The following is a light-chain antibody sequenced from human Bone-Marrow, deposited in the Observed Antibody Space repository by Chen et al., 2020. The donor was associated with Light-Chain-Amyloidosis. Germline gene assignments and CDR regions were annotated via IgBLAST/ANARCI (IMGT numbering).Light chain of an antibody. CDR2: DVS. CDR3: SSYTTSDTHV. CDR1: SSDVGGYNH. J-gene: IGLJ3*02. Sequence: QSALTQPSSVSVSPGQSITISCTGTSSDVGGYNHVSWFQQHPGKAPQLMIYDVSNRPSGVSNRFSGSKSGNTASLTISGLQAEDEADYYCSSYTTSDTHVFGGGIK. V-gene: IGLV2-14*01.